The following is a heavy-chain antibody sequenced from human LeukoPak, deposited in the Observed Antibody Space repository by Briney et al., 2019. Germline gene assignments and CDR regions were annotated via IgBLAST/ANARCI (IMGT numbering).Heavy chain of an antibody. CDR2: IYYSGST. CDR1: GGSISSYY. D-gene: IGHD4-17*01. CDR3: AREIIGGDYG. J-gene: IGHJ4*02. Sequence: PSETLSLTCTVSGGSISSYYWSWIRQPPRKGLEWIGYIYYSGSTNYNPSLKSRVTISVDTSKNQFSLKLSSVTAADTAVYYCAREIIGGDYGWGQGTLVTVSS. V-gene: IGHV4-59*01.